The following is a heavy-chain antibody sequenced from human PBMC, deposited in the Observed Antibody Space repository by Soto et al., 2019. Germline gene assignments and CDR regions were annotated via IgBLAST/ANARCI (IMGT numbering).Heavy chain of an antibody. CDR2: IIPIFGTA. CDR3: ARDLPRGYSYGPHDAFDI. V-gene: IGHV1-69*13. Sequence: SVKVSCKASGGTFSSYAISWVRQAPGQGLEWMGGIIPIFGTANYAQKFQGRVTITADESTSTAYMELSSLRSEDTAVYYCARDLPRGYSYGPHDAFDIWGQGTMVTVSS. CDR1: GGTFSSYA. J-gene: IGHJ3*02. D-gene: IGHD5-18*01.